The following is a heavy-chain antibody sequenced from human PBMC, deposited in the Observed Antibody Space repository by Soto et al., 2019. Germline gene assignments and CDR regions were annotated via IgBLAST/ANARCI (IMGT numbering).Heavy chain of an antibody. CDR2: MHYSGNT. CDR1: GGSISSYY. CDR3: ASIYDSSGYYYGNKWFDP. J-gene: IGHJ5*02. V-gene: IGHV4-59*08. Sequence: SETLSLTCSVSGGSISSYYCSWFRQPPGKGLEWIGHMHYSGNTDYNPSLRSRVTISVDTSKNQFSLNLSSVTAADTALYYCASIYDSSGYYYGNKWFDPWGQGTLVTVSS. D-gene: IGHD3-22*01.